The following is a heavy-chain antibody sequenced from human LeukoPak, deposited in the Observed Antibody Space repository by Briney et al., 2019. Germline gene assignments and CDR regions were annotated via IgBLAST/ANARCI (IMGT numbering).Heavy chain of an antibody. CDR2: SGST. V-gene: IGHV4-38-2*02. Sequence: SETLSLTCTVSGYSISSGYYWGWIRQPPGKGLEWIGSGSTYYNPSLKSRVTISVDTSKNQFSLKLSSVTAADTAVYFCARGRPVYDILTGPFDYWGQGTLVTVSS. J-gene: IGHJ4*02. CDR1: GYSISSGYY. D-gene: IGHD3-9*01. CDR3: ARGRPVYDILTGPFDY.